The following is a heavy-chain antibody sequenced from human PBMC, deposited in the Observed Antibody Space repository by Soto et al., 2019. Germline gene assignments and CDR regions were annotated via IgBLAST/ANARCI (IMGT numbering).Heavy chain of an antibody. CDR1: GFNFNNAW. CDR2: IKSKTDGGTT. J-gene: IGHJ4*02. Sequence: EVQLVESGGGLVKPGGSLRLSCAASGFNFNNAWMNWVRQAPGKGLEWVGRIKSKTDGGTTDYAAPVKGRFTISREDSKNTLYLQMNILKIEDTAVYYCTTKGLMAVAVGYWGQGTLVTVSS. D-gene: IGHD6-19*01. CDR3: TTKGLMAVAVGY. V-gene: IGHV3-15*07.